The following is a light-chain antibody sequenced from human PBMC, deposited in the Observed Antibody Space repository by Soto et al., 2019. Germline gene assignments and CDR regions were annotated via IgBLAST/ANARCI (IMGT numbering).Light chain of an antibody. V-gene: IGLV6-57*03. Sequence: NFMLTQPHSVSESPGKTVTISCTRSSGSIASNYVQWYQQRPGSAPTTVIYEDNQRPSGVPDRFSGSIDSSSNSASLAISGLKSADEADHYCQSYDSSKGVFGGGTKVTVL. J-gene: IGLJ2*01. CDR3: QSYDSSKGV. CDR1: SGSIASNY. CDR2: EDN.